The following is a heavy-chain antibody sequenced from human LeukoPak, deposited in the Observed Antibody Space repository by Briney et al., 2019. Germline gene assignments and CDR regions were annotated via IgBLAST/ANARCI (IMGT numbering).Heavy chain of an antibody. CDR2: IWYDGSNK. Sequence: GGSLRLSCAASGFTFSSYGMHWVRQAPGKGLEWVAVIWYDGSNKYYADSVKGRFTISRDNSKNTLSLQMNSLRAEDTAVYYCARDSLGVPAFAVSVSICLDVWGQGTTVTVSS. J-gene: IGHJ6*02. V-gene: IGHV3-33*08. CDR3: ARDSLGVPAFAVSVSICLDV. CDR1: GFTFSSYG. D-gene: IGHD3-16*01.